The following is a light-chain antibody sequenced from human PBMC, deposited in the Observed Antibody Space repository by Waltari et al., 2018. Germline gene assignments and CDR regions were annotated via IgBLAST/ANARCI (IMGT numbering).Light chain of an antibody. CDR2: CVN. CDR3: TSFTSPVTFDVV. Sequence: QSALTQPGSVSGSPGQSITISCTGSNSDVGGYKHVSWYQHHPGKAPQLLVYCVNTRPSGISNRFSGSKSGNTASLTISGLQAEDEAVYYCTSFTSPVTFDVVFGGGTKLTVL. V-gene: IGLV2-14*03. CDR1: NSDVGGYKH. J-gene: IGLJ2*01.